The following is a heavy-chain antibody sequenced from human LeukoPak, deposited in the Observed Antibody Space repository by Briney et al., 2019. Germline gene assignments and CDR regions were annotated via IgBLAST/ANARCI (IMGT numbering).Heavy chain of an antibody. J-gene: IGHJ3*02. CDR2: ISYDGSKK. V-gene: IGHV3-30*04. D-gene: IGHD3-22*01. CDR1: GFTFSSYA. Sequence: GRSLRLSCAASGFTFSSYAIHWAHQAPGKGLEWVAVISYDGSKKYYADSVKGRFTISRDNSKNTLYLQMNSLRAEDTAVYYCARDLKGAIGYYDSSGYYPSGTFDIWGQGTMVTVSS. CDR3: ARDLKGAIGYYDSSGYYPSGTFDI.